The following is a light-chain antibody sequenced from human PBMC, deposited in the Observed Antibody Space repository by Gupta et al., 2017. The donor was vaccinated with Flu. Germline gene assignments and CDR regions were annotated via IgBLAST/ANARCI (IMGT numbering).Light chain of an antibody. Sequence: DFVMTHSPLSLPVTPGAPASISCRSSRSLLHSNGYTYLNWYLLNPGQSPQLLIYLASIRASGVPDKFSGSGSGTDFTLHISSVEAEDVGVYYCMEARLPPYTFGQGT. CDR2: LAS. CDR3: MEARLPPYT. J-gene: IGKJ2*01. V-gene: IGKV2-28*01. CDR1: RSLLHSNGYTY.